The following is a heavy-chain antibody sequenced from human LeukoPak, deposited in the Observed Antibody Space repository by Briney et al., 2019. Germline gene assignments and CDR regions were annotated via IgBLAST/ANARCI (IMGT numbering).Heavy chain of an antibody. J-gene: IGHJ2*01. V-gene: IGHV4-59*08. D-gene: IGHD2-2*01. CDR1: GGSISSYY. CDR3: ATHVRPGAAESYWYFDL. CDR2: IYYSGST. Sequence: PSETLSLTCTVSGGSISSYYWSWIRQPPGKGLEWIGYIYYSGSTNYNPSLKSRVTISVDTSKNQFSLKLSSVTAADTAAYYCATHVRPGAAESYWYFDLWGRGTLVTVSS.